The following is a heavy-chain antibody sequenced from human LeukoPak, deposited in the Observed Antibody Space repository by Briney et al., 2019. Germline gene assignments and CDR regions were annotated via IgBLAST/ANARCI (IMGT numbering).Heavy chain of an antibody. Sequence: GASVKVSCKASGYTFTSYGISWVRQAPGQGLEWMGWISAYNGNTNYAQKLQGRVTMTTDTSTSTAYMELRGLRSDDTAVYYCEREYGYYDSSGYYSDYWGQGTLVTVSS. J-gene: IGHJ4*02. CDR3: EREYGYYDSSGYYSDY. CDR1: GYTFTSYG. CDR2: ISAYNGNT. V-gene: IGHV1-18*01. D-gene: IGHD3-22*01.